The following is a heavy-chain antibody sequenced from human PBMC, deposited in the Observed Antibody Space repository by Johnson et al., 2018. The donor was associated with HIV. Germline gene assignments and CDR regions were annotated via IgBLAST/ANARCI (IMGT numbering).Heavy chain of an antibody. Sequence: QVQLVESGGGLIQPGGSLRLSCAASGFTFSDYGMHWVRQDPGKGLEWVAFIRYDGSNKYYADSVKGRFNLFRDNSKNTVFLQINSLTAEDTAVYYCARLGVGATWHAFDIWGQGTMVTFSS. CDR2: IRYDGSNK. CDR1: GFTFSDYG. CDR3: ARLGVGATWHAFDI. J-gene: IGHJ3*02. V-gene: IGHV3-30*02. D-gene: IGHD1-26*01.